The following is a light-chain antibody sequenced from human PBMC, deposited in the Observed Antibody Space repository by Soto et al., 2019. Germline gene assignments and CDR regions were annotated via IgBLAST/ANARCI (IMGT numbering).Light chain of an antibody. Sequence: DIQMTQSPSSLSASVGDRVTITRQASQSITNYLNWYKQTPGKAPNLLSFAASSLQSGVPSRFSGSRSGPDFTLTISSLQPEDFATYYCQQSYSSPPTFGQGTKVDIK. V-gene: IGKV1-39*01. CDR1: QSITNY. CDR3: QQSYSSPPT. CDR2: AAS. J-gene: IGKJ1*01.